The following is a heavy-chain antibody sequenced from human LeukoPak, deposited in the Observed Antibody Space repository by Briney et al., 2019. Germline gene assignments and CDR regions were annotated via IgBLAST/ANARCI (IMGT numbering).Heavy chain of an antibody. CDR3: ARSQGYCSGGSCLQGDWFDP. Sequence: GESLKVSCKGSGYSFTNYWIGWVRQMPGKGLEWMGIIYPGDSDTRYSPSFQGQVTISADKSISTAYLQWGSLKASDTAMYYCARSQGYCSGGSCLQGDWFDPWGQGTLVTVSS. CDR2: IYPGDSDT. D-gene: IGHD2-15*01. V-gene: IGHV5-51*01. CDR1: GYSFTNYW. J-gene: IGHJ5*02.